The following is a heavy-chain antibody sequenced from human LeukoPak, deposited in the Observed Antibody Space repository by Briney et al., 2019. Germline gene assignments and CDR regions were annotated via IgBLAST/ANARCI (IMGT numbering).Heavy chain of an antibody. CDR2: IYYSGST. Sequence: SQTLSLTCTVSGGSISSGDYYWSWIRQPPGKGLEWIGYIYYSGSTYYNPSLKSRVTISVDTSKNRFSLKLSSVTAADTAVYYCARDWVTYDILTGYYPHWYFDLWGRGTLVTVSS. D-gene: IGHD3-9*01. CDR1: GGSISSGDYY. V-gene: IGHV4-30-4*01. J-gene: IGHJ2*01. CDR3: ARDWVTYDILTGYYPHWYFDL.